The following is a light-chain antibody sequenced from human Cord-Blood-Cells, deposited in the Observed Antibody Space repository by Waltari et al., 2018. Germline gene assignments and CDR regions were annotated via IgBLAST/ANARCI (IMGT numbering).Light chain of an antibody. J-gene: IGKJ5*01. CDR3: QQSYSTAAIT. CDR1: QSITSY. V-gene: IGKV1-39*01. Sequence: DIQLTQSPSSLSASVGDRVIITCRARQSITSYLNWYKQKPGKAPKLLIYAAFSWQSGVPSTLRGTVHGTHLTLTIRSQQPEDVATYSCQQSYSTAAITFGQGTRPEI. CDR2: AAF.